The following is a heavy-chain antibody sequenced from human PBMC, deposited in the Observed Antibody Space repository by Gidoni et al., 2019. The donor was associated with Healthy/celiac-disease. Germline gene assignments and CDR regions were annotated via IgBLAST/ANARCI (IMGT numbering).Heavy chain of an antibody. CDR2: ISGSGGST. CDR1: GFTFSSYA. CDR3: ASSGNSKSYFDY. D-gene: IGHD4-4*01. J-gene: IGHJ4*02. V-gene: IGHV3-23*01. Sequence: EVQLLESGGGLVQPGGSLRLSCAASGFTFSSYAMSWVRQSPGTGLEWVSAISGSGGSTYYADSVKGRFTISRDNSKNTLYLQMNSLRAEDTAVYYCASSGNSKSYFDYWGQGTLVTVSS.